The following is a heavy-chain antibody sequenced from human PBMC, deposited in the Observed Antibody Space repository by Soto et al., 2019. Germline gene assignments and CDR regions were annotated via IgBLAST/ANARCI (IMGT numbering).Heavy chain of an antibody. D-gene: IGHD3-22*01. Sequence: SETLSLTCTVSGGSISSSSYYWGWIRQPPGKGLEWIGSTYYSGSTYYNPSLKSRVTISVDTSKNQFSLKLSSVTAADTAVYYCAYDSSGRDAFDIWGQGTMVTVSS. CDR2: TYYSGST. V-gene: IGHV4-39*01. CDR3: AYDSSGRDAFDI. CDR1: GGSISSSSYY. J-gene: IGHJ3*02.